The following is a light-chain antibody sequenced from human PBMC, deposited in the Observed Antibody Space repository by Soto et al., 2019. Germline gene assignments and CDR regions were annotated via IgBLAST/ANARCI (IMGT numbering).Light chain of an antibody. V-gene: IGLV8-61*01. CDR3: VLYMGSGISA. J-gene: IGLJ7*01. Sequence: QTVVTQEPSFSVSPGGTVTLTCGLSSGSVSTSYYPSWYQQTPGQAPRTLIYSTNSRSSGVPDRFSGSILGNKAALTITGAQADDESDYYCVLYMGSGISAFGGGTQLTVL. CDR1: SGSVSTSYY. CDR2: STN.